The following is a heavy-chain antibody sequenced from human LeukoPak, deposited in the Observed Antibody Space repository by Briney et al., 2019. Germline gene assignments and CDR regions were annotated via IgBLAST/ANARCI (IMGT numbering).Heavy chain of an antibody. V-gene: IGHV3-7*01. CDR1: GFTFSSYW. Sequence: GGSLRLSCAASGFTFSSYWMSWVRQAPGKGLEWVANIKQDGSEEYYVDSVKGRFTISRDNSRNTVYVQMNSLTPEDTAVYYCVKGLDYSSSQMDSWGQGTLVTVSS. CDR2: IKQDGSEE. D-gene: IGHD6-6*01. J-gene: IGHJ4*02. CDR3: VKGLDYSSSQMDS.